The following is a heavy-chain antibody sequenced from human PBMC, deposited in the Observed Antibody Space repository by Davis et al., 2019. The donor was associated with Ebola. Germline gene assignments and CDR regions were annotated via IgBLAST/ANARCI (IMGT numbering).Heavy chain of an antibody. V-gene: IGHV3-11*01. D-gene: IGHD1-26*01. CDR2: ISSSGSTI. Sequence: GESLKISCAASGFIFSDYYMSWIRQAPGKGLEWVSYISSSGSTIYYADSVKGRFTISRDNAKNSLYLQMNSLRAEDTAVYYCARDSLFTEEGGDWGQGTLVTVSS. CDR1: GFIFSDYY. CDR3: ARDSLFTEEGGD. J-gene: IGHJ4*02.